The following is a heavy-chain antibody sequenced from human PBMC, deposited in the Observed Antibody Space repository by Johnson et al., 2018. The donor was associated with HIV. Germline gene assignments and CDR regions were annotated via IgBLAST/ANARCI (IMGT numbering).Heavy chain of an antibody. CDR3: ARDAPNFFTSGVRDDAFDI. CDR1: GFTVSGNY. Sequence: EVQLVESGGGLVQTGGSLRLSCAASGFTVSGNYMNWVRQAPGKGLEWVSVIYSHGSTYYADPVPGRFTVSRYNSQNLLYLQLSSLRAEDTAVYYCARDAPNFFTSGVRDDAFDIWGPGTMVTVSP. J-gene: IGHJ3*02. CDR2: IYSHGST. V-gene: IGHV3-66*01. D-gene: IGHD5-12*01.